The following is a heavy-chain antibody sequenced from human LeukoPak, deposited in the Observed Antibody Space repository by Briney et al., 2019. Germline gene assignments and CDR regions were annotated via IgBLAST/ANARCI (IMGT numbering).Heavy chain of an antibody. CDR1: GYTFTSYG. J-gene: IGHJ4*02. CDR3: ARGEEVAAAGTLFDY. V-gene: IGHV1-18*01. CDR2: ISAYNGNT. Sequence: GASVKVSCKAPGYTFTSYGISWVRQAPGQGLEWMGWISAYNGNTNYAQKLQGRVTMTTDTSTSTAYMELRSLRSDDTAVYYCARGEEVAAAGTLFDYWGQGTLVTVSS. D-gene: IGHD6-13*01.